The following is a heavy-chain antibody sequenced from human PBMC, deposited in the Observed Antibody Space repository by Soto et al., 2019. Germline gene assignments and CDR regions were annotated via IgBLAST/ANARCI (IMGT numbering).Heavy chain of an antibody. V-gene: IGHV3-23*01. CDR3: AKNQGVELVPLATVDWFDP. D-gene: IGHD1-7*01. Sequence: GGSRRLSWAASGFIFENFGMSWVRQAPGKGLGWISSISGSGFKKYYADSVKGRFTISRDNSKSTVYLELNNLSAEDTAVYHCAKNQGVELVPLATVDWFDPWGQGSVVTVSS. J-gene: IGHJ5*02. CDR2: ISGSGFKK. CDR1: GFIFENFG.